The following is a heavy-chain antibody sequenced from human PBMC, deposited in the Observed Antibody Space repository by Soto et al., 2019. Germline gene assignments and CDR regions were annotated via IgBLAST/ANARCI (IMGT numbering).Heavy chain of an antibody. CDR3: ARSVVSSSLHYYYYMDV. D-gene: IGHD6-6*01. J-gene: IGHJ6*03. CDR1: GYTFTSYG. CDR2: ISAYNGNT. Sequence: GASVNVSCKAAGYTFTSYGISWVRQAPRQGLEWMGWISAYNGNTNYARKLQGRVTMTTDTSTSTAYMELRSLRSDDTAVYYCARSVVSSSLHYYYYMDVWGKGTTLTVSS. V-gene: IGHV1-18*01.